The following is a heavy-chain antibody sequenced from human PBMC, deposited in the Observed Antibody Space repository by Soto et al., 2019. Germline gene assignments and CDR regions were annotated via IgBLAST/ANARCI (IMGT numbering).Heavy chain of an antibody. CDR3: ARGAWCAS. Sequence: EVQLLESGGGLVQPGGPLRLSCAASGFTFSSYAMSWVRQAPGKGLEWVSTISKSGDNTYYADSVKGRFTISRDDSKNTLYLQMNSLRADDTAVYYCARGAWCASWGQGTLVTVSS. D-gene: IGHD6-19*01. CDR2: ISKSGDNT. J-gene: IGHJ4*02. V-gene: IGHV3-23*01. CDR1: GFTFSSYA.